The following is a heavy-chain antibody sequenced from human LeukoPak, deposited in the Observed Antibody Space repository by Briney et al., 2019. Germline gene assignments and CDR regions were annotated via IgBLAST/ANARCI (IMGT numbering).Heavy chain of an antibody. CDR3: ARRVTSSACYRDDY. CDR1: GGSFSGYY. CDR2: INHSGST. V-gene: IGHV4-34*01. Sequence: TSETLSLTCAVYGGSFSGYYWSWIRQPPGKGLEWIGEINHSGSTNYNPSLKSRVTISVDTSKNQFSLKLSSVTPADTAVYYCARRVTSSACYRDDYWGQGTLVTVSS. D-gene: IGHD2-15*01. J-gene: IGHJ4*02.